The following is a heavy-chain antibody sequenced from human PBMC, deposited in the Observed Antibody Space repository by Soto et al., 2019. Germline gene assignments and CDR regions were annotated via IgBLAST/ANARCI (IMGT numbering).Heavy chain of an antibody. CDR1: GFTFSSYA. D-gene: IGHD3-3*01. Sequence: QVQLVESGGGVVQPGRSLRLSCAASGFTFSSYAMHWVRQAPGKGLEWVAVISYDGSNKYYADSVKGRFTISRDNSNNTLYLQMNSLRAEDTAVYYCARGDFWSGYDFDYWGQGTLVTVSS. J-gene: IGHJ4*02. CDR3: ARGDFWSGYDFDY. CDR2: ISYDGSNK. V-gene: IGHV3-30-3*01.